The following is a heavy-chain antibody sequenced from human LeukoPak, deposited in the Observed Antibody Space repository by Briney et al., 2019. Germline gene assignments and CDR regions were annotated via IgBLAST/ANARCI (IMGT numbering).Heavy chain of an antibody. CDR1: GGTFSSYA. Sequence: ASVKVSCKASGGTFSSYAISWVRQAPGQGLEWMGRIIPILGIANYAQKFQGRVTITADKSTSTAYMELSSLRSEDTAVYYCTDGLDGYNSRDWGQGTLVTVSS. J-gene: IGHJ4*02. D-gene: IGHD5-24*01. V-gene: IGHV1-69*04. CDR3: TDGLDGYNSRD. CDR2: IIPILGIA.